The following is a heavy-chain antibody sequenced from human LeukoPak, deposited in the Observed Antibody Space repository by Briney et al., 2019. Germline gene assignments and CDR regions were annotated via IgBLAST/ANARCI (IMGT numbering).Heavy chain of an antibody. Sequence: GGSLRLSCAASGFTFAGYAMSWVRQAPGKGLEWVSGISGSGGSTFYADSVKGRFTISRDNSKNTLYLQMNSLRAEDTAVYYCAKDPRFLEWLLSDYYYYYMDVWGKGTTVTVSS. CDR3: AKDPRFLEWLLSDYYYYYMDV. J-gene: IGHJ6*03. V-gene: IGHV3-23*01. CDR2: ISGSGGST. CDR1: GFTFAGYA. D-gene: IGHD3-3*01.